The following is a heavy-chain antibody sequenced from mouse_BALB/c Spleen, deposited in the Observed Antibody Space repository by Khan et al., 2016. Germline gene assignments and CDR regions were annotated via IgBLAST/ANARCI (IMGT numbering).Heavy chain of an antibody. CDR3: ARRDGYYWYFDV. Sequence: VQLKQPGPELAKPGASVKMSCKASGYTFTNYVMHWVKQKPRQGLEWIGYVNPYNDGTKYNEKFKGKATLTSDKTSRTAYMELSSLTSEDSAVFYCARRDGYYWYFDVWGAGTTVTVSS. CDR2: VNPYNDGT. V-gene: IGHV1S136*01. J-gene: IGHJ1*01. CDR1: GYTFTNYV. D-gene: IGHD2-3*01.